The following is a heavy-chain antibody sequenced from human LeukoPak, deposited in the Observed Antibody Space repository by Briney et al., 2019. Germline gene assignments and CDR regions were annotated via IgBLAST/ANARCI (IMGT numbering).Heavy chain of an antibody. D-gene: IGHD3-3*01. CDR1: GGSISSYY. J-gene: IGHJ3*02. Sequence: SETLSLTCTVSGGSISSYYWSWIRQPPGKGLEWIGYIYYSGSTNYNPSLKSRVTISVDTSKNQFSLKLSSVTAADTAVYYCARVRYYDFWSGYYSGALDIWGQGTMVTVSS. CDR2: IYYSGST. CDR3: ARVRYYDFWSGYYSGALDI. V-gene: IGHV4-59*01.